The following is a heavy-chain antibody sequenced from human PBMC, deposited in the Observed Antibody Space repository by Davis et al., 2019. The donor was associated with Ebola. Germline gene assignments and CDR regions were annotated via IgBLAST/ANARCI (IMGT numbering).Heavy chain of an antibody. CDR2: INPDTGGA. J-gene: IGHJ6*02. V-gene: IGHV1-2*06. Sequence: ASVKVSCKTSGYTFTNYFLHWVRQAPGQGLEWMGRINPDTGGAYFAQKFQGRVTMTRDTSINTAYMELSRLRSDDTAVYYCARGGFTLMVVPRDYFHGLDVWGQGTTVTVSS. D-gene: IGHD2/OR15-2a*01. CDR1: GYTFTNYF. CDR3: ARGGFTLMVVPRDYFHGLDV.